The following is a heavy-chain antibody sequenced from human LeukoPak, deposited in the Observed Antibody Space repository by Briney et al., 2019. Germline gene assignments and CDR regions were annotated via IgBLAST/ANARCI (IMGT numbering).Heavy chain of an antibody. CDR3: ARDRGAVAGIDY. CDR2: IYTIFCRA. V-gene: IGHV1-69*01. CDR1: GCTFTSYA. J-gene: IGHJ4*02. D-gene: IGHD6-19*01. Sequence: AVKVSFKASGCTFTSYAFCWVRQAPAQGREWVGGIYTIFCRANYAQKFQGRVTITADESTSTAYMELSSLRSEDTAVYYCARDRGAVAGIDYWGQGTLVTVSS.